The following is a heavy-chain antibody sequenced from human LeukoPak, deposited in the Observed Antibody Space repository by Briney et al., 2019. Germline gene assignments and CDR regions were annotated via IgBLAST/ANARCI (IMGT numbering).Heavy chain of an antibody. CDR2: ISGSGGST. CDR1: GFTFSSYA. Sequence: PGGSLRLSCAASGFTFSSYAMSWVRQAPGKGLEWVSAISGSGGSTFFADSVKGRFTISRDNSKNTLYLQMNSLRDEDTAVYYCAKDSGSAWRQDTRNWGQGTLVTDSS. V-gene: IGHV3-23*01. J-gene: IGHJ4*02. D-gene: IGHD6-19*01. CDR3: AKDSGSAWRQDTRN.